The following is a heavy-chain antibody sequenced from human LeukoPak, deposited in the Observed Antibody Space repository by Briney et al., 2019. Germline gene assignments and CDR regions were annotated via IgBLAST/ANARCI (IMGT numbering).Heavy chain of an antibody. Sequence: SETLSLTXTVSGGSISSSSYYWGWIRQPPGKGLEWIGSIYYSGSTYYNPSLKSRVTISVDTSKNQFSLKLSSVTAADTAVYYCARRGGTYYDYVWGSYRYTRGDYFDYWGQGTLVTVSS. V-gene: IGHV4-39*01. CDR3: ARRGGTYYDYVWGSYRYTRGDYFDY. J-gene: IGHJ4*02. D-gene: IGHD3-16*02. CDR1: GGSISSSSYY. CDR2: IYYSGST.